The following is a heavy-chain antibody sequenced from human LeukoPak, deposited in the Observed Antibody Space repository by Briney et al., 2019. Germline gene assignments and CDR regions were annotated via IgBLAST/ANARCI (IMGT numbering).Heavy chain of an antibody. V-gene: IGHV3-66*01. CDR2: IYSGGST. J-gene: IGHJ3*02. Sequence: GGSLRLSCAASGFTVSSNYMSWVRQAPGKGPQWVSVIYSGGSTYYADSVKGRFTISKDNSKNTLYLQMNSLRAEDTAVYYCARDHDAFDIWGQGTMVTVSS. CDR3: ARDHDAFDI. CDR1: GFTVSSNY.